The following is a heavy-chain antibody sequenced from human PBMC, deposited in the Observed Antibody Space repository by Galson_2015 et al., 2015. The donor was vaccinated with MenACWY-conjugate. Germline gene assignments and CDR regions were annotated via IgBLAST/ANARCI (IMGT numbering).Heavy chain of an antibody. J-gene: IGHJ4*02. CDR1: GFSLSDYG. CDR2: INSGGSPI. D-gene: IGHD3-22*01. Sequence: SLRLSCAASGFSLSDYGMYWVRQAPGKGLEGVSYINSGGSPIYYADSVKGRFTISRDIAENSLFLQMDSLGAEDTAVYYCARGTDHYDSSIDHWGRGTLVTVSS. V-gene: IGHV3-48*01. CDR3: ARGTDHYDSSIDH.